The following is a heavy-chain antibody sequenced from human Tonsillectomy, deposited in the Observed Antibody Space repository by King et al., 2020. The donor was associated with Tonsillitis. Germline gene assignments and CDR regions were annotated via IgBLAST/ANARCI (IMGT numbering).Heavy chain of an antibody. CDR1: GGSISSGGYY. V-gene: IGHV4-61*02. J-gene: IGHJ5*02. CDR2: IFISGST. CDR3: AREGTWGSNWFDP. D-gene: IGHD7-27*01. Sequence: VQLQESGPGLVKPSQTLSLTCTVSGGSISSGGYYWSWIRQPAGKGLEWIGRIFISGSTNYNPSLKSRVTMSVDTSKNQFSLKLSSVTAADTAVYFCAREGTWGSNWFDPWGQGALVTVSS.